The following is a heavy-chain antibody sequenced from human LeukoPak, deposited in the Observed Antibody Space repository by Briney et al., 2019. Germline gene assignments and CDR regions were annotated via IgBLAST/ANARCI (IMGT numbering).Heavy chain of an antibody. CDR2: IYYRGNT. J-gene: IGHJ1*01. D-gene: IGHD4-23*01. CDR3: ARHGDGGPAEYFRH. CDR1: GGSISSGIYY. Sequence: SPSETLSLTCTVSGGSISSGIYYWAWIRQPPGKGLEWIGSIYYRGNTYYNPSLKSRVTLSVDTSKDQFSLNLSSVTAADTAVYYCARHGDGGPAEYFRHWGQGTLVTVSS. V-gene: IGHV4-39*01.